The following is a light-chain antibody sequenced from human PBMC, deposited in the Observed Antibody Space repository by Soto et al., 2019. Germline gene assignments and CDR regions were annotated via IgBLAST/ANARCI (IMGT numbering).Light chain of an antibody. CDR1: SSNIGSNY. V-gene: IGLV1-47*02. CDR2: SSN. Sequence: QSVLTQPPSASGTPGQRVTISCSGSSSNIGSNYVYWYQQLPGTAPKLLIDSSNQRPSGVPDRFSGSKSGTSASLAISGLRSEDEADYYCEAWDDSLSGYVFGTGTKVTVL. J-gene: IGLJ1*01. CDR3: EAWDDSLSGYV.